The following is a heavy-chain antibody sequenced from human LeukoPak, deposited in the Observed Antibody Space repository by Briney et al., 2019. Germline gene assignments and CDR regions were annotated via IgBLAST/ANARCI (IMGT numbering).Heavy chain of an antibody. J-gene: IGHJ4*02. CDR1: GFTFSDNS. Sequence: PGGSLRLSCAASGFTFSDNSMGWIRQAPGKGLEWVSYISSSGTTIYYADSVKGRFTISRDNAKNSLYLQMNILTAQDTAIYYCAREKRYSDWLLIGGYCDSWGQGNLVTVSS. CDR3: AREKRYSDWLLIGGYCDS. D-gene: IGHD3-9*01. V-gene: IGHV3-11*01. CDR2: ISSSGTTI.